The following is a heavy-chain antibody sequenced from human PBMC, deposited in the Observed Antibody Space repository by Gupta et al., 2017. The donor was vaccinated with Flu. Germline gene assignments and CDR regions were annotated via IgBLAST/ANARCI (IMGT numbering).Heavy chain of an antibody. CDR3: ARDWTSNPLRQWLVFDY. D-gene: IGHD6-19*01. V-gene: IGHV6-1*01. J-gene: IGHJ4*02. Sequence: YNTGSVKSRITINPDTSKNQFSLQLNSVTPEDTAVYYCARDWTSNPLRQWLVFDYWGQGTLVTVSS.